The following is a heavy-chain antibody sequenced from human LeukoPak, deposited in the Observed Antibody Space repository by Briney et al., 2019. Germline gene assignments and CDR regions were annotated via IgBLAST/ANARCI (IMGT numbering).Heavy chain of an antibody. J-gene: IGHJ6*02. CDR2: VWYDGSNK. Sequence: GGSLRLSCAASGFTFNNYGLHWVRQAPGKGLEWVAVVWYDGSNKYYADSVKGRFTISRDNSRNTLYLQMNSLRAEDTAVYYCARTLLGYCSGGSCYSGMADYYYYGMDVWGQGTTVTVSS. V-gene: IGHV3-33*01. CDR3: ARTLLGYCSGGSCYSGMADYYYYGMDV. CDR1: GFTFNNYG. D-gene: IGHD2-15*01.